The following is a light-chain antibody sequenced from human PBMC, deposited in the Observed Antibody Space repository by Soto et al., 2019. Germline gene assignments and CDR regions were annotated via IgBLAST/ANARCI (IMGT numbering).Light chain of an antibody. Sequence: EIVMTQSPATLSVSPGERATLSCRASQSVSSNLAWYQQKPGQAPRLLIYGASTRATGIPARFSGSRSGTEFTLTISSLQSEAFAVYYCQQYNNWPALTFGGGAKVEIK. CDR2: GAS. V-gene: IGKV3-15*01. CDR3: QQYNNWPALT. CDR1: QSVSSN. J-gene: IGKJ4*01.